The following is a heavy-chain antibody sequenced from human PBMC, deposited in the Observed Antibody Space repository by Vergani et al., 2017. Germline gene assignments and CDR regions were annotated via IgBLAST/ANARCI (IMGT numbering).Heavy chain of an antibody. Sequence: QVQLVQSGAEVKKPGASVKVSCKASGYTFTSYGISWVRQAPGQGLEWMGWISAYNGNTNYAQKLQGRVTMTTDTSTSTAYMELRSLRSDDTAVYYCARRPRYYYDSSCYYSFDYWGQGTLVTVSS. V-gene: IGHV1-18*01. CDR2: ISAYNGNT. J-gene: IGHJ4*02. CDR3: ARRPRYYYDSSCYYSFDY. CDR1: GYTFTSYG. D-gene: IGHD3-22*01.